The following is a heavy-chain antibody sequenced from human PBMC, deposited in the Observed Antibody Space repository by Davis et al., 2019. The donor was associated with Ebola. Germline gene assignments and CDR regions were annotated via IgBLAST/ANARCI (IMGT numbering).Heavy chain of an antibody. J-gene: IGHJ6*02. CDR3: ARGRDGYNPLGYYYGMDV. D-gene: IGHD5-24*01. V-gene: IGHV3-21*01. CDR2: ISSSSSYI. CDR1: GFTFSSYS. Sequence: PGGSLRLSCAASGFTFSSYSMNWVRQAPGKGLEWVSSISSSSSYIYYADSVKGRFTISRDNAKNSLYLQMNSLRAEDTAVYYCARGRDGYNPLGYYYGMDVWGQGTTVTVSS.